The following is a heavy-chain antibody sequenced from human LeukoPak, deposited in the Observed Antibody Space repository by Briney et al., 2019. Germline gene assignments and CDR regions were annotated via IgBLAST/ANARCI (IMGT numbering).Heavy chain of an antibody. V-gene: IGHV1-69*13. J-gene: IGHJ4*02. Sequence: SVKVSCKASGGTFSSYAINWVRQAPGQGLEWVGGIIPIFGTPTYAQKFQGRVTITADESTSTAYMELSSLRSVDTAVYYCARGDLDGGSSWYGSLWGQGTLVAVSS. CDR2: IIPIFGTP. D-gene: IGHD6-13*01. CDR3: ARGDLDGGSSWYGSL. CDR1: GGTFSSYA.